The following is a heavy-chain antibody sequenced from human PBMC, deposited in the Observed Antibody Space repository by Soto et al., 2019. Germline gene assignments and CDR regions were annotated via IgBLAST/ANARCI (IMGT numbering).Heavy chain of an antibody. CDR1: GFTFSSYS. CDR3: ARDLAPHIRYPGTIDFDY. CDR2: ISSSSSTI. Sequence: GGSLRLSCAASGFTFSSYSMNWVRQAPGKGLEWVSYISSSSSTIYYADSVKGRFTISRDNAKNSLYLQMNSLRAEDTAVYYCARDLAPHIRYPGTIDFDYWGQGTLVTVSS. V-gene: IGHV3-48*01. J-gene: IGHJ4*02. D-gene: IGHD1-7*01.